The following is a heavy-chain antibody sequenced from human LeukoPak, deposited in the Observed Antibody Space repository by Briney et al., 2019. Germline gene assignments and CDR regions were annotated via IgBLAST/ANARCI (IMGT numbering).Heavy chain of an antibody. V-gene: IGHV3-15*01. J-gene: IGHJ4*02. Sequence: PGGSLRLSCAASGFTFSSYSMNWVRQAPGKGLEWVGRIKSKTDGGTTDYAAPVKGRFTISRDDSKNTLYLQMNSLKTEDTAVYYCTTRITIFGVVIIASWGQGTLVTVSS. CDR3: TTRITIFGVVIIAS. D-gene: IGHD3-3*01. CDR2: IKSKTDGGTT. CDR1: GFTFSSYS.